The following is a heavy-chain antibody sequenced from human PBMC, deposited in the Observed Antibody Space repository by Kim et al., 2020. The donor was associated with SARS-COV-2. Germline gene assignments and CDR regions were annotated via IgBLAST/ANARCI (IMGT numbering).Heavy chain of an antibody. J-gene: IGHJ6*02. CDR2: ISGSGGST. CDR1: GFTFSSYA. CDR3: AKPTLGYCSSTSCQPYYYYGMDV. Sequence: GGSLRLSCAASGFTFSSYAMSWVRQAPGKGLEWVSAISGSGGSTYYADSVKGRFTISRDNSKNTLYLQMNSLRAEDTAVYYCAKPTLGYCSSTSCQPYYYYGMDVWGQGTTVTVSS. D-gene: IGHD2-2*01. V-gene: IGHV3-23*01.